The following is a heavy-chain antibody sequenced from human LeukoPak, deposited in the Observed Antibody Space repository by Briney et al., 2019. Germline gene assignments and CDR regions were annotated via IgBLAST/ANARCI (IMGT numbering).Heavy chain of an antibody. CDR1: GFTFSSYS. CDR2: ISSSSSYI. Sequence: PGGSLRLSCAASGFTFSSYSMNWVRQAPGKGLEWVSSISSSSSYIYYADSVKGRFTISRDNAKNSLYLQMNSLRAEDTAVYYCARAWYYDSSGDNAFGIWGQGTMVTVSS. D-gene: IGHD3-22*01. J-gene: IGHJ3*02. CDR3: ARAWYYDSSGDNAFGI. V-gene: IGHV3-21*01.